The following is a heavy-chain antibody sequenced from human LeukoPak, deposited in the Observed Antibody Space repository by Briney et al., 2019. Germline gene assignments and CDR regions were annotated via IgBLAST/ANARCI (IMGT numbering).Heavy chain of an antibody. V-gene: IGHV1-69*06. CDR1: GGTFSSYA. CDR3: ARAIRGSKIASRYYFYYMDI. J-gene: IGHJ6*03. Sequence: SVKVSCKASGGTFSSYAISWVRQAPGQGLEWMGGIIPIFGTANYAQKFQGRVTITADKSTNTAYMELSSLRSEDTAVYYCARAIRGSKIASRYYFYYMDIWGKGTTVTVSS. D-gene: IGHD3-10*01. CDR2: IIPIFGTA.